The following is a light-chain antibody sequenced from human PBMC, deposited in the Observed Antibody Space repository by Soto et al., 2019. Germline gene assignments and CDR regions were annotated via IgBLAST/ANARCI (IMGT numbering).Light chain of an antibody. J-gene: IGKJ1*01. CDR1: QSLLQSNGYNY. CDR2: FGS. CDR3: KQYHNSSPT. V-gene: IGKV2-28*01. Sequence: DIVMTQSPLSLPVTPGEPASISCSSSQSLLQSNGYNYLDWYLQKPGQSPQLLIYFGSYRASGVPDRFSGSGSGTDFTLKIRSVEAEDVGVYYCKQYHNSSPTFGQGTKVEIK.